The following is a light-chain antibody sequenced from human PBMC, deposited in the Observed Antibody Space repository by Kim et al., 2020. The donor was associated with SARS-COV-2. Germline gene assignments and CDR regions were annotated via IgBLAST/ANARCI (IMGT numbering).Light chain of an antibody. V-gene: IGLV2-14*03. Sequence: GQSITISCTGTSSDVGGYNFVSWYQQHPGKAPKLMIYDVSNRPSGISNRFSGSKSGNTASLTISGLQAEDEDDYYCSSYTGSSTLVFGTGTKVTVL. CDR1: SSDVGGYNF. CDR2: DVS. J-gene: IGLJ1*01. CDR3: SSYTGSSTLV.